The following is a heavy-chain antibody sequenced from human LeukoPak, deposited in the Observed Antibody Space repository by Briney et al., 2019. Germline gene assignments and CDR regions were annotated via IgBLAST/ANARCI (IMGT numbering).Heavy chain of an antibody. J-gene: IGHJ4*02. CDR2: ITSDGSNI. V-gene: IGHV3-74*01. CDR3: ARGGHSSFDY. Sequence: GGSLRLSCAASGFTFDDYAMHWVRQAPGKGLEWVSRITSDGSNINYADSVQGRFTISRDNAKNTLYLQMNSLRAEDTAVYYCARGGHSSFDYWGQGALVTVSS. CDR1: GFTFDDYA. D-gene: IGHD3-16*01.